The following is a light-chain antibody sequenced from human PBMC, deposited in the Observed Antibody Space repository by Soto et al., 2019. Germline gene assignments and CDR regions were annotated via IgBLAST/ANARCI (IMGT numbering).Light chain of an antibody. CDR3: QQYNNWPPLT. V-gene: IGKV3-11*01. J-gene: IGKJ4*01. CDR1: QSVGTF. CDR2: DAS. Sequence: EIVLTQSPATLSLSPGERATLSCRASQSVGTFLAWYQQKPGQAPKLLIYDASNRATGIPARFSGSGSGTDFTLTISSLEPEDFAVYYCQQYNNWPPLTFGGGTKVEIK.